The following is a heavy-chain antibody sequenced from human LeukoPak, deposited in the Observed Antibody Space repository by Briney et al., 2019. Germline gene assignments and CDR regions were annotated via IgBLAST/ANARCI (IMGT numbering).Heavy chain of an antibody. D-gene: IGHD7-27*01. J-gene: IGHJ3*02. V-gene: IGHV3-23*01. Sequence: PGGSLRLSCAASGFTFSSYSMNWVRQAPGKGLEWVSAISGSGGSTYYADSVKGRFTISRDNSKNTLYLQMNSLRAEDTAVYYCAKGGWGPTRLLDAFDIWGQGTMVTVSS. CDR3: AKGGWGPTRLLDAFDI. CDR1: GFTFSSYS. CDR2: ISGSGGST.